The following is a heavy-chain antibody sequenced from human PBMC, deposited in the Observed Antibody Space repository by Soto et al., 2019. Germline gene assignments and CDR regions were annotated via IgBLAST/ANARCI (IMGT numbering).Heavy chain of an antibody. D-gene: IGHD2-15*01. CDR1: GGTFSSYA. CDR3: ARDYGHDCSGGSCYFYF. CDR2: IIPIFGTA. Sequence: QVQLVQSGAEVKKPGSSVKVSCKASGGTFSSYAISWVRQAPGQGLEWMGGIIPIFGTANYAQKFQGRVTMTADESTSTAHMELSSLRSEDTAVYYCARDYGHDCSGGSCYFYFWGQGTLVTVSS. V-gene: IGHV1-69*01. J-gene: IGHJ4*02.